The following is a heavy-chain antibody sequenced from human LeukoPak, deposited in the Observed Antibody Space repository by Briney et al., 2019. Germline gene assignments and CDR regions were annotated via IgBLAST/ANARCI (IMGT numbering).Heavy chain of an antibody. Sequence: SETLSLTCTVSGYSISGAYYWGWIRQPPGKGLEWIGSMYHSGNTYHNPSLKSRVTISVDTAKNHFSLTLTSVTAADTALYSCARTVQLDPPPPLIGYYYMDVWGKGTTVTVSS. CDR1: GYSISGAYY. D-gene: IGHD1-1*01. J-gene: IGHJ6*03. CDR2: MYHSGNT. CDR3: ARTVQLDPPPPLIGYYYMDV. V-gene: IGHV4-38-2*02.